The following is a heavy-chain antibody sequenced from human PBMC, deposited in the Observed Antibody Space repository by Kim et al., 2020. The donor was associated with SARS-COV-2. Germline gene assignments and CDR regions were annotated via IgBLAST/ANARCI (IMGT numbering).Heavy chain of an antibody. CDR3: ARVVWVAGGLYYFDY. V-gene: IGHV3-13*01. J-gene: IGHJ4*02. D-gene: IGHD3-16*01. CDR2: IGTAGDT. CDR1: GFTFSSYD. Sequence: GGSLRLSCAASGFTFSSYDMHWVRQATGKGLEWVSAIGTAGDTYYPGSVKGRFTISRENAKNSLYLQMNSLRAGDTAVYYCARVVWVAGGLYYFDYLGQGTLVTVSS.